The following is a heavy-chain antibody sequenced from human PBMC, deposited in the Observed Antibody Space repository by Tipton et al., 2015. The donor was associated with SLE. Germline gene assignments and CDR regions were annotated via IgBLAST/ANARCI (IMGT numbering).Heavy chain of an antibody. V-gene: IGHV4-39*07. Sequence: TLSLTCTVSGGSISSSSYYWGWIRQPPGKGLEWIGSIYYSGSTYNNPSLKSRVTISVDTSKNQFSLKLSSVTAADTAVYYCARGVAAEYNFDNWGQGTLVTVSS. CDR3: ARGVAAEYNFDN. D-gene: IGHD2-15*01. CDR2: IYYSGST. CDR1: GGSISSSSYY. J-gene: IGHJ4*02.